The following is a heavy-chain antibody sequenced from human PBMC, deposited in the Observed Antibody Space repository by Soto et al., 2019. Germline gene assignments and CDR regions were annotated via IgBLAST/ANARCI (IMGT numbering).Heavy chain of an antibody. V-gene: IGHV4-34*01. J-gene: IGHJ4*02. CDR3: ARGSSTSLQRY. Sequence: ASETLSLTCAVYGGSFSGYYWSWIRQPPGKGLEWIGEINHSGRTNYNPSLKSLVTISVDTSKNQFSLKLSAVTAADTAVYYCARGSSTSLQRYWGQGTLVTVSS. D-gene: IGHD2-2*01. CDR1: GGSFSGYY. CDR2: INHSGRT.